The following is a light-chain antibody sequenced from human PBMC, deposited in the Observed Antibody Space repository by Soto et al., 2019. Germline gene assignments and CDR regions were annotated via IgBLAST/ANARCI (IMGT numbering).Light chain of an antibody. CDR1: QNVNNC. CDR3: QQYNSYWT. J-gene: IGKJ1*01. V-gene: IGKV1-5*03. CDR2: KAS. Sequence: DIQMTQSPSTLSASVGDRVTITCRASQNVNNCLAWYQQKPGKAPKLLIHKASNLESGVPSRFSGSGSGTGINFHISSLQPDDFATYYCQQYNSYWTFGQGTKVEIK.